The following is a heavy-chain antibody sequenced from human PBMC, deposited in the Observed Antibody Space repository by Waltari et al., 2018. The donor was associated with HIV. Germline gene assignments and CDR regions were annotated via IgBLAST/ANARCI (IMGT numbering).Heavy chain of an antibody. CDR3: ASASRDTAMGAFDI. D-gene: IGHD5-18*01. V-gene: IGHV1-69*01. Sequence: QVQPVQSGAEVKKPGSSVKVSCQASGGTFSNSAINWVRQATGQGLEWLGGSHPFVGSPNYAQKLKGRVTMTADESTSTVDMKLSSLRSEDTAVYYCASASRDTAMGAFDIWGQGTMVTVSS. CDR1: GGTFSNSA. J-gene: IGHJ3*02. CDR2: SHPFVGSP.